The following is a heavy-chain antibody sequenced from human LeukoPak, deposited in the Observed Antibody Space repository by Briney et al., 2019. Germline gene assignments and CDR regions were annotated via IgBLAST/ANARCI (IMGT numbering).Heavy chain of an antibody. J-gene: IGHJ4*02. D-gene: IGHD6-6*01. Sequence: PGGSLRLSCAASGFTFSSYSMNWVRQAPGKGLEWVSYISSSSSTIYYADSAKGRFTISRDNAKNSLYLQMNSLRAEDTAVYYCARDLEYSSSIFDYWGQGTLVTVSS. CDR3: ARDLEYSSSIFDY. CDR2: ISSSSSTI. V-gene: IGHV3-48*04. CDR1: GFTFSSYS.